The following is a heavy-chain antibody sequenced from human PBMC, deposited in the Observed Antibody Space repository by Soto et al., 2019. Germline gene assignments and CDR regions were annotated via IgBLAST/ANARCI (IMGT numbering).Heavy chain of an antibody. J-gene: IGHJ4*02. V-gene: IGHV4-30-2*01. CDR1: GGSISSGGYS. CDR3: ARATVTYYYFDY. D-gene: IGHD4-17*01. CDR2: IYHSGST. Sequence: TSETLSLTCAVSGGSISSGGYSWSWIRQPAGKGLEWIGFIYHSGSTNYNPSLKSRVTMSVDRSKNQFSLKLRSVTAADTAVYYCARATVTYYYFDYWGQGTRVTVSS.